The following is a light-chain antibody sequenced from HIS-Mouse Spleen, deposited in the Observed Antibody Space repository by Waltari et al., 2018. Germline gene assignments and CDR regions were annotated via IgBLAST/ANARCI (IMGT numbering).Light chain of an antibody. J-gene: IGLJ1*01. Sequence: SYELTQPPSVSVSPGQTASIPCPGDKLGDKYACCYQQKPGQSPVLVIYQDSKRPSGIPERFSGSNSGNTATLTISGTQAMDEADYYCQAWDSSTAVFGTGTKVTVL. CDR3: QAWDSSTAV. V-gene: IGLV3-1*01. CDR1: KLGDKY. CDR2: QDS.